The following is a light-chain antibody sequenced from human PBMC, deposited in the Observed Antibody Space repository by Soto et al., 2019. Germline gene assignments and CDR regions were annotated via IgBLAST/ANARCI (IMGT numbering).Light chain of an antibody. V-gene: IGKV3-20*01. Sequence: EIVLSQSPGTVSLSPGERATLYCRASQSVSSNYLAWYQQKPGQAPRLIIYGASNRATGIPDRFSGRGSGTDFTLTVSGLEPEDCAVYYCQQYGGARWTFGQGTKVDIK. J-gene: IGKJ1*01. CDR3: QQYGGARWT. CDR1: QSVSSNY. CDR2: GAS.